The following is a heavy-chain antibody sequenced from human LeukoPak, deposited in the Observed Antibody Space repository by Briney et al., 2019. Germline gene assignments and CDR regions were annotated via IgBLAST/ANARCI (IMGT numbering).Heavy chain of an antibody. Sequence: SVKVSCKASGGTFSSYAISWVRQAPGQGLEWMGRIIPILGMANYAQKFQGRVTITADKSTSTAYMELSSLRSEDTAVYYCARALGYCSGGSCSWGQGTLVTVSS. CDR1: GGTFSSYA. CDR3: ARALGYCSGGSCS. J-gene: IGHJ5*02. D-gene: IGHD2-15*01. V-gene: IGHV1-69*04. CDR2: IIPILGMA.